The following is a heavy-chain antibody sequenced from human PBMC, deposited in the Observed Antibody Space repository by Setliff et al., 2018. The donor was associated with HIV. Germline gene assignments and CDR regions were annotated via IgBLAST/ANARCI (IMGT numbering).Heavy chain of an antibody. Sequence: ASVKVSCKASGYTFFEYYMFWLRQAPGQGLEWMGWINPYNGATKSAHKSQGRVTVTRDTSITTTYMELTRLTSDDTAIYYCARAPIYCGGDCYLFDYWGQGTLVTVSS. D-gene: IGHD2-21*02. J-gene: IGHJ4*02. CDR3: ARAPIYCGGDCYLFDY. CDR1: GYTFFEYY. V-gene: IGHV1-2*02. CDR2: INPYNGAT.